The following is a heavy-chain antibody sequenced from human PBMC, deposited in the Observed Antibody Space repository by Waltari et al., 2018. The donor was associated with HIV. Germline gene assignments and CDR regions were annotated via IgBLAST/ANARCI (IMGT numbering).Heavy chain of an antibody. CDR1: GGPISSGSYY. Sequence: QVQLQESGPGLVKPLQTLSLTCTASGGPISSGSYYWTWLRQPPRQGLEWIGRIYPSGSTNYNPSLKSRVTISVDTSKNQFSLKLSSVTAADTAVYYCARVFCSGGSCYGDGRYGMDVWGQGTTVTVSS. CDR2: IYPSGST. J-gene: IGHJ6*02. CDR3: ARVFCSGGSCYGDGRYGMDV. V-gene: IGHV4-61*02. D-gene: IGHD2-15*01.